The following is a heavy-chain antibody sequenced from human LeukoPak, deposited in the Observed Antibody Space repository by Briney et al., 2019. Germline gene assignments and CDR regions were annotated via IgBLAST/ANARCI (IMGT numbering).Heavy chain of an antibody. D-gene: IGHD3-10*01. CDR1: GFTFDEYT. J-gene: IGHJ6*03. CDR3: AKSSSSGMGAYYYYMDV. V-gene: IGHV3-9*01. CDR2: ISWKSGTI. Sequence: GGSLRLSCAASGFTFDEYTMHWVRQAPGKGLEWVSGISWKSGTIGYADSVKGRFTISRDNAKNSLYLQMNSLRVEDTALYYCAKSSSSGMGAYYYYMDVWGKGTTVTISS.